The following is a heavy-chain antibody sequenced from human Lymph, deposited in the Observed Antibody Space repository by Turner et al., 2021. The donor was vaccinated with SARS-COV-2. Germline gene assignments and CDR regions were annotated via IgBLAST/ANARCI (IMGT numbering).Heavy chain of an antibody. CDR1: GFTFSSYA. Sequence: EVQLLESGGGLVQPGGSLRLCCAASGFTFSSYAMSWVRQAPGKGLEWVSSISVSGSSAYYADSVKGRFTISRDNSKNTLYLQMNSLRAEDTAVYYCAKRKYQLLAGDFDYWGQGTLVTVSS. CDR2: ISVSGSSA. D-gene: IGHD2-2*01. J-gene: IGHJ4*02. V-gene: IGHV3-23*01. CDR3: AKRKYQLLAGDFDY.